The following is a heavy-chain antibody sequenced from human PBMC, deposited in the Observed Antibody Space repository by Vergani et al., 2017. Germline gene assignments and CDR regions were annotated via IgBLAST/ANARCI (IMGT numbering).Heavy chain of an antibody. CDR3: ARHPYEYSSSSGLLDY. J-gene: IGHJ4*02. CDR1: GYTFTSYG. Sequence: QVQLVQSGAEVKKPGASVKVSCKASGYTFTSYGISWVRQAPGQGLEWMGGISAYNGNTNYAQKLQGRVTMTTDTSTSTAYMELRSLRSDDTAVYYCARHPYEYSSSSGLLDYWGQGTLVTVSS. CDR2: ISAYNGNT. D-gene: IGHD6-6*01. V-gene: IGHV1-18*01.